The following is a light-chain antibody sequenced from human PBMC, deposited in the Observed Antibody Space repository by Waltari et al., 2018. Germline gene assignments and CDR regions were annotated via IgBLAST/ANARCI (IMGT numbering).Light chain of an antibody. J-gene: IGKJ1*01. CDR2: AAS. V-gene: IGKV1-12*01. CDR3: QQGNTFPPT. Sequence: DIQMTQSPSSVSASVGDRVTITCRASQGIGSWLAWYQQKPVKAPNLLIYAASNLQSGVPSRFSGSGSGTDFTLTISGLQPEDLASYFCQQGNTFPPTFGQGTKVEIK. CDR1: QGIGSW.